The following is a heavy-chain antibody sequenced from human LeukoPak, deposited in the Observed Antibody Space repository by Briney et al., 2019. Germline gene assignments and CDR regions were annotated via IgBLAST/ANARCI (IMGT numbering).Heavy chain of an antibody. D-gene: IGHD3-10*01. Sequence: PSETLSLTCTVSGGSISSSSYYWGWIRQPPGKGREWIGSIYYSGSTYCNPSLKSRVTISIDPSTHQFSLKLSSVTAADTAVYYCARERYYGSGSYYYNWFDPWGQGTLVTVSS. CDR3: ARERYYGSGSYYYNWFDP. CDR2: IYYSGST. V-gene: IGHV4-39*02. CDR1: GGSISSSSYY. J-gene: IGHJ5*02.